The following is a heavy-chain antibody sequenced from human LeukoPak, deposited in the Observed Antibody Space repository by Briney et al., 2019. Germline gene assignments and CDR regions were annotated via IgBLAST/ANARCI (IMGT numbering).Heavy chain of an antibody. D-gene: IGHD5-18*01. Sequence: PGGSLRLSCAASGFTFSSYWMHWVRQAPGKGLVWVSRINSDGSSTSYADSVKGRFTISRDNAKNTLYLQMNSLRAEDTAVYYCASQPNSYGGEYYLDYWGQGTLVTVSS. J-gene: IGHJ4*02. CDR1: GFTFSSYW. CDR3: ASQPNSYGGEYYLDY. CDR2: INSDGSST. V-gene: IGHV3-74*01.